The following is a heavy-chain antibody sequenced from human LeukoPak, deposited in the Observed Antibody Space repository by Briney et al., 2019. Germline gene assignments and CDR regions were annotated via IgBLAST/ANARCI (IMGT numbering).Heavy chain of an antibody. D-gene: IGHD1-26*01. V-gene: IGHV1-2*02. CDR3: AKDLAAYSGSYYVY. CDR2: INPNSGGT. CDR1: GYTFTGYY. Sequence: ASVKVSCKASGYTFTGYYMHWVRQAPGQGLEWMGWINPNSGGTNYAQKFQGRVTMTRDTSISTAYMELSRLRSDDTAVYYCAKDLAAYSGSYYVYWGQGTLVTVSS. J-gene: IGHJ4*02.